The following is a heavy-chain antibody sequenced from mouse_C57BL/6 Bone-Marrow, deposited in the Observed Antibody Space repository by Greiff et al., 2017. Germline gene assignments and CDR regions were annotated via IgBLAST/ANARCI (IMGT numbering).Heavy chain of an antibody. CDR3: ARGGYGSYWYFDV. J-gene: IGHJ1*03. CDR1: GYTFTSYW. Sequence: QVHVKQSGAELVKPGASVKLSCKASGYTFTSYWMHWVKQRPGQGLEWIGMIHPNSGSTNYNEKFKSKATLTVDKSSSTAYMQLSSLTSEDSAVYYCARGGYGSYWYFDVWGTGTTVTVSS. V-gene: IGHV1-64*01. D-gene: IGHD1-1*01. CDR2: IHPNSGST.